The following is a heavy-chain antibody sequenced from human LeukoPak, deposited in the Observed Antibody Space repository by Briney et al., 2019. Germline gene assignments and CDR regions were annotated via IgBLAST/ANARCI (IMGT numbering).Heavy chain of an antibody. CDR1: GFTFSSYA. CDR2: ISGSGGST. J-gene: IGHJ4*02. D-gene: IGHD1-1*01. Sequence: EGSLRLSCAASGFTFSSYAMSWVRQAPGKGLEWVSAISGSGGSTYYADSVKGRFTISRDNSKNTLYLQMNSLRAEDTAVYYCAKCLVLKLERYYFDYWGQGTLVTVSS. V-gene: IGHV3-23*01. CDR3: AKCLVLKLERYYFDY.